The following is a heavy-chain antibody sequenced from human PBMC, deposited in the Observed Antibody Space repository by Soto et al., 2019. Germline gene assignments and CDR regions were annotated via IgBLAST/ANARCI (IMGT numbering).Heavy chain of an antibody. J-gene: IGHJ5*02. CDR1: GDSITSSTW. CDR3: ARDRRRSNTGIDP. V-gene: IGHV4-4*02. D-gene: IGHD2-2*02. Sequence: QVQLQESGPGLVKPSETLSLTCAVSGDSITSSTWWSWVRQPPGEGLQWIGDIYHSGSTNYNPSLRSRVTIAVQKSKTQFSLKLTSVTAADTAIYFCARDRRRSNTGIDPWGQGTLVTVSS. CDR2: IYHSGST.